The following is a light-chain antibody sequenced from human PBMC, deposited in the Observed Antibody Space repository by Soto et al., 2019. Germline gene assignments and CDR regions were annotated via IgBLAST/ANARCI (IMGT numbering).Light chain of an antibody. CDR3: SSYTSSSPLYV. CDR2: EVS. V-gene: IGLV2-14*01. Sequence: QYSLTQPSSGSGSPGQSITISCTGTSSDVGGYNYVSWYQQHPGKAPKLMIYEVSNRPSGVSNRFSGSKSGNTASLTISGLQAEDEADYYCSSYTSSSPLYVFGTGTKVTVL. CDR1: SSDVGGYNY. J-gene: IGLJ1*01.